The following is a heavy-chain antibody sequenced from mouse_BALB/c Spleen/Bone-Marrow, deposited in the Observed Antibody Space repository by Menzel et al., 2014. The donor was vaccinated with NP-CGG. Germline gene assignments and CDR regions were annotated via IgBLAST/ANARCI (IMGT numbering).Heavy chain of an antibody. J-gene: IGHJ3*01. CDR3: ARHGGYDPFAY. D-gene: IGHD2-2*01. CDR1: EYEFPSYD. CDR2: INSDGGST. Sequence: EVKLVESGGGLVQPGESLKLSCESNEYEFPSYDMSWVRKTLEKRLELVAAINSDGGSTYYPDTMEGRFIISRDNTKKTLYLQMSSLRSEDTALYYCARHGGYDPFAYWGQGTLVTVSA. V-gene: IGHV5-2*01.